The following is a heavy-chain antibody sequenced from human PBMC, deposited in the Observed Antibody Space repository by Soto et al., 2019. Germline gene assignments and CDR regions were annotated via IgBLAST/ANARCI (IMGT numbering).Heavy chain of an antibody. CDR3: ARLVFHCLRGSCEEYPFYGLDV. Sequence: SETLCLTCTLCVCSIISTYHYLCFIREPPGNWLEGLGSIYYAWSTFHNPSLKTRATISVDTSRNQFSLRLSSVTDSDTAVYYCARLVFHCLRGSCEEYPFYGLDVWGQGHTVTVSS. CDR1: VCSIISTYHY. V-gene: IGHV4-39*01. CDR2: IYYAWST. D-gene: IGHD2-15*01. J-gene: IGHJ6*02.